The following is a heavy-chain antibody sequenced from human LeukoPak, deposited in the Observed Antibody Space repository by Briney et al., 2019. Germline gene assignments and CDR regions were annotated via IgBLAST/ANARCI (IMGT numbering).Heavy chain of an antibody. D-gene: IGHD3-9*01. CDR1: GYSFTSYW. CDR2: IYPGDSDT. CDR3: ARLGRYFDWLLYFDY. J-gene: IGHJ4*02. Sequence: GESLKISCKGSGYSFTSYWIGWVRQMPGKGLEWMGIIYPGDSDTRYSPSFQGQVTISADKSISTAYLQWSSLKASDTAMYYCARLGRYFDWLLYFDYWGQETLVAVSS. V-gene: IGHV5-51*01.